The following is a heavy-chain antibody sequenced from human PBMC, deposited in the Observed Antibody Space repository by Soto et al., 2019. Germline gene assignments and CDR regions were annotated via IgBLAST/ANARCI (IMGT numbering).Heavy chain of an antibody. CDR2: GYPADSDA. V-gene: IGHV5-51*03. Sequence: EVQMVQSGAEVRKPGESLKISCQGSGYAFLTYWIGWGRQMPGKGLEWMGIGYPADSDARYSPLFQGQVTISIDKSINTAYLQWDSLQASDTAMYFCASLDFRHYSCDNWGQGTFVTVSS. D-gene: IGHD2-15*01. J-gene: IGHJ4*02. CDR3: ASLDFRHYSCDN. CDR1: GYAFLTYW.